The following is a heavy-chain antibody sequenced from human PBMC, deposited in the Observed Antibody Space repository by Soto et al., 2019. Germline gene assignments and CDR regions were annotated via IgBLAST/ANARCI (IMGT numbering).Heavy chain of an antibody. D-gene: IGHD3-22*01. V-gene: IGHV3-23*01. Sequence: PGGSLRLSCAASGFTFSDYYIHWVRQAPGKGLEWVSAIIYGGGTTYYADSVKGRFTISRDNSKNTLYLQMNSLRAEDTAVYYCAKNPGYYYDSTGYHFDYWGQGTLVTVS. CDR3: AKNPGYYYDSTGYHFDY. CDR2: IIYGGGTT. CDR1: GFTFSDYY. J-gene: IGHJ4*02.